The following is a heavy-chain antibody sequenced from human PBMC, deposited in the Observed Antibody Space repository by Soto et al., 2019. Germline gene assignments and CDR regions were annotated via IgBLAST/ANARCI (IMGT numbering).Heavy chain of an antibody. CDR2: IVVGTGDT. CDR1: GFTFTRSS. CDR3: AADRGYL. Sequence: QMQLVQSGPEVKKPGTSVKVSCKASGFTFTRSSVQWVRQARGQGLEWIGWIVVGTGDTKYAQKFQARVTFDRDISTTAAYMEVSCLASDDTAVYYSAADRGYLWGQGTLVNASS. D-gene: IGHD3-10*01. J-gene: IGHJ5*02. V-gene: IGHV1-58*01.